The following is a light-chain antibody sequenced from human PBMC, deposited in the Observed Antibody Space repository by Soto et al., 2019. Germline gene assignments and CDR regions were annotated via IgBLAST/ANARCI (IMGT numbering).Light chain of an antibody. CDR2: AAS. J-gene: IGKJ2*01. V-gene: IGKV3-20*01. CDR3: QQYGPSPPYT. Sequence: EVVLTQSPGIPSLSPGERATLSCRASRSFASSYLAWYQQKPGQAPRLLIYAASIRATGIPDRFSGSGSGTDFTLTISRLEPEDSAVYFCQQYGPSPPYTFGQGTKLEIK. CDR1: RSFASSY.